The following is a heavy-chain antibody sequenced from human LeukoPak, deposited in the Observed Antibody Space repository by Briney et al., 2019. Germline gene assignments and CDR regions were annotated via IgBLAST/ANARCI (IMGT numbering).Heavy chain of an antibody. V-gene: IGHV4-39*01. Sequence: PSETLSLTCTVSGGSINSSSYYWGWIRQPPGKGLEWIGTIYYSGSTYYNPSLKSRVTISVDTSKNQFSLKLSSVTVSDTAGYYCARRFAPSRNDAFDIWGQGTMVTVSS. D-gene: IGHD3-10*01. CDR2: IYYSGST. J-gene: IGHJ3*02. CDR1: GGSINSSSYY. CDR3: ARRFAPSRNDAFDI.